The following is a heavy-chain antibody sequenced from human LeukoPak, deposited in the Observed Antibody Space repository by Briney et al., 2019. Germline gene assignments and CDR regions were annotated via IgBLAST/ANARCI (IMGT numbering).Heavy chain of an antibody. CDR1: GGSIGSGSYY. CDR2: IYTSGST. CDR3: ARDPTTEYDSSGYYYGNY. J-gene: IGHJ4*02. D-gene: IGHD3-22*01. Sequence: SETLSLTCTVSGGSIGSGSYYWSWIRQPAGKGLEWIGRIYTSGSTNYNPSLKSRVTISVDTSKNQFSLKLSSVTAADTAVYYCARDPTTEYDSSGYYYGNYWGQGTLVTVSS. V-gene: IGHV4-61*02.